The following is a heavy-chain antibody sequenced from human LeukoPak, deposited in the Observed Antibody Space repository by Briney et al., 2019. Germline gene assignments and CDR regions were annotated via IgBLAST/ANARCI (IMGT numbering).Heavy chain of an antibody. D-gene: IGHD2-15*01. CDR2: IYYSGNT. CDR1: GGSISSYY. J-gene: IGHJ4*02. V-gene: IGHV4-59*12. Sequence: SGPGLVKPSETLSLTCTVSGGSISSYYWSWIRQPPGKGLEWIGSIYYSGNTYYNPSHKSRVTISVDTSKNQFSLKLSSVTAADTAVYYCARDNGGRVNRLGYWGQGTLVTVSS. CDR3: ARDNGGRVNRLGY.